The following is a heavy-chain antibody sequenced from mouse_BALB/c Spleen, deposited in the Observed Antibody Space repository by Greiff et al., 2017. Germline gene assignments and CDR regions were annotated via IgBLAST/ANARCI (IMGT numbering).Heavy chain of an antibody. CDR2: IDPENGNT. J-gene: IGHJ1*01. V-gene: IGHV14-1*02. CDR3: ARSPYGNYWYFDV. Sequence: VQLQQSGAELVRPGALVKLSCKASGFNIKDYYMHWVKQRPEQGLEWIGWIDPENGNTIYDPKFQGKASLTADTSSNTAYLQLSSLTSEDTAVYYCARSPYGNYWYFDVWGAGTTVTVSS. D-gene: IGHD2-1*01. CDR1: GFNIKDYY.